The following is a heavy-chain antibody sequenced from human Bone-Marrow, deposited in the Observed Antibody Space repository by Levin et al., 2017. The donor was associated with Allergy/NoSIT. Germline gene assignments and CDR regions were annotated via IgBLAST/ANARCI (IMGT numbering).Heavy chain of an antibody. J-gene: IGHJ4*02. CDR2: INTDGSST. D-gene: IGHD2-21*02. V-gene: IGHV3-74*01. Sequence: KGLVWVSRINTDGSSTNYADSVKGRFTVSRDNARNTLYLQLNGLRAEDTAIYYCARGCDGACYGTHWGQGALVTVSS. CDR3: ARGCDGACYGTH.